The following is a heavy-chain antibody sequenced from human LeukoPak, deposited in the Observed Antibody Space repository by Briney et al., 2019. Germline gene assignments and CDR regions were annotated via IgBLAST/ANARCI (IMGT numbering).Heavy chain of an antibody. CDR1: GFTFSNYG. CDR3: ARLVAYYYGSGDYYYMDV. D-gene: IGHD3-10*01. CDR2: ISYDGSIK. Sequence: SGGSLRLSCAASGFTFSNYGMHWVRQAPGKGLEWLAIISYDGSIKYYADSVTGRFNISRDNSMNTLYLQMSSLTTDDTAVYYCARLVAYYYGSGDYYYMDVWGKGTTVTISS. J-gene: IGHJ6*03. V-gene: IGHV3-30*03.